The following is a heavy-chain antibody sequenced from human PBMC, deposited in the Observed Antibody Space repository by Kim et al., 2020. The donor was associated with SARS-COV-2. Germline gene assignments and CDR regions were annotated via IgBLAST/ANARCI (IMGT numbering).Heavy chain of an antibody. D-gene: IGHD1-26*01. J-gene: IGHJ3*02. V-gene: IGHV4-59*08. Sequence: THYNPSLKGRVTLSVDTSKTQFSLKLSAVTAADTAVYYCARRWGFYAFDIWGQGTMVTVSS. CDR2: T. CDR3: ARRWGFYAFDI.